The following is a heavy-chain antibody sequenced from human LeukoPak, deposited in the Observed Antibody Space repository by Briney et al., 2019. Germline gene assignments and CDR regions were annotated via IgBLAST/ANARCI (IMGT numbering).Heavy chain of an antibody. J-gene: IGHJ5*02. V-gene: IGHV3-73*01. CDR1: GFTFDDYA. Sequence: GRSLRLSCAASGFTFDDYAMHWVRQAAGKGLEWVGRIRSEPKNFATAYAASVKGRFTISRDDSKNTAYLLMDGLKNEDTAVYYCFSTNSTPGGNWFDPWGQGTLVTVSS. CDR2: IRSEPKNFAT. D-gene: IGHD2-8*01. CDR3: FSTNSTPGGNWFDP.